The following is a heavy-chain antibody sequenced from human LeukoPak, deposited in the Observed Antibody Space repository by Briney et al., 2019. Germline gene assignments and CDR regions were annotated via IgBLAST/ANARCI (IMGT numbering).Heavy chain of an antibody. Sequence: PSETLSLTCAVYGGSFSGYYWSWIRQPPGKVLEWIGEINHSGSTNYNPSLKSRVTISVDTSKNQFSLKLSSVTAADTAVYYCARGDDHDYGDLYFDDWGQGTLVTVSS. V-gene: IGHV4-34*01. CDR1: GGSFSGYY. CDR3: ARGDDHDYGDLYFDD. CDR2: INHSGST. J-gene: IGHJ4*02. D-gene: IGHD4-17*01.